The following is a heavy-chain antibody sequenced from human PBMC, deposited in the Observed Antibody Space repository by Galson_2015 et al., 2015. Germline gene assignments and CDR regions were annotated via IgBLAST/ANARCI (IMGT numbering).Heavy chain of an antibody. V-gene: IGHV1-69*13. CDR2: IIPIFGTA. J-gene: IGHJ4*02. Sequence: SVKVSCKASGGTFSSYAISWVRQAPGQGLEWMGGIIPIFGTANYAQKFQGRVTITADESTSTAYMELSSLRSEDTAVYYCASGRRGVGYDSSGEYYFDYWGQGTLVTVSS. CDR1: GGTFSSYA. D-gene: IGHD3-22*01. CDR3: ASGRRGVGYDSSGEYYFDY.